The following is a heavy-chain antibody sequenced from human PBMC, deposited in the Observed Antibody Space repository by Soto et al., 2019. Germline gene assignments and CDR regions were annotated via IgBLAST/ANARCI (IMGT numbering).Heavy chain of an antibody. D-gene: IGHD4-17*01. Sequence: GGSLRLSCAASGFTFSSYWMHCVRQAPGKGLVWVSRINSDGSSTSYADSVKGRFTISRDNAKNTLYLQMNSLRAEDTAVYYCARVSSYGDYDLYYYGMDVWGQETTVTVSS. V-gene: IGHV3-74*01. CDR1: GFTFSSYW. CDR2: INSDGSST. CDR3: ARVSSYGDYDLYYYGMDV. J-gene: IGHJ6*02.